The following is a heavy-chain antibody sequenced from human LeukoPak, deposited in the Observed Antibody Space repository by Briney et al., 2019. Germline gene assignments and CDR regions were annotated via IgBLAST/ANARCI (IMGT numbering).Heavy chain of an antibody. J-gene: IGHJ4*02. CDR1: GYTLTELS. V-gene: IGHV1-24*01. Sequence: ASVKVSCKVSGYTLTELSMHWVRQAPGKGLEWMGSFDPEDGKTVYAQIFQGRVTMAEDTSTDTAYMELSSLRSEDTAVYYCATVGVVVPAALDYWGQGTLVTVSS. D-gene: IGHD2-2*01. CDR3: ATVGVVVPAALDY. CDR2: FDPEDGKT.